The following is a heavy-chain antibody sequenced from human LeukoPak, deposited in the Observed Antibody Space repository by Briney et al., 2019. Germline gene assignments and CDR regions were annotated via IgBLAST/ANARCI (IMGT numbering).Heavy chain of an antibody. CDR1: GGTFISYA. Sequence: SVTVSFKASGGTFISYAISWVRQAPGQGLEWMGGIIPIFGTANYAQKFQGRVTITADKSTSTAYMELSSLRSEDTAVYYCAREEWNLQYSGYDWTYYFDYWGQGTLVTVSS. CDR3: AREEWNLQYSGYDWTYYFDY. J-gene: IGHJ4*02. V-gene: IGHV1-69*06. D-gene: IGHD5-12*01. CDR2: IIPIFGTA.